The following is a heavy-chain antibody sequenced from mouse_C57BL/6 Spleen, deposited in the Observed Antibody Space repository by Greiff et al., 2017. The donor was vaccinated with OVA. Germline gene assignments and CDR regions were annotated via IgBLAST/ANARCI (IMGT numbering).Heavy chain of an antibody. CDR2: IDPEDGDT. J-gene: IGHJ3*01. CDR3: TLDGYGFAY. CDR1: GFNIKDYY. D-gene: IGHD2-3*01. V-gene: IGHV14-1*01. Sequence: EVKLMESGAELVRPGASVKLSCTASGFNIKDYYMHWVKQRPEQGLEWIGRIDPEDGDTEYAPKFQGKATMTVATSSNTAYLQLSSLTSEDTAVYYCTLDGYGFAYWGQGTLLTVSA.